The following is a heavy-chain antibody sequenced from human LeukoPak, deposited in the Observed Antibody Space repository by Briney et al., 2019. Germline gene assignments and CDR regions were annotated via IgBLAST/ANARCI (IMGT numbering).Heavy chain of an antibody. CDR3: ARDYAFDI. V-gene: IGHV4-59*01. CDR2: IYYIGST. CDR1: GGPISSYY. Sequence: TTSETLSLTCTVSGGPISSYYWSWIRQPPGKGLEWIGYIYYIGSTNYNPSLKSRVTISVDTSKNQFSLKLSSVTAADTAVYYCARDYAFDIWGQGTMVTVSS. J-gene: IGHJ3*02.